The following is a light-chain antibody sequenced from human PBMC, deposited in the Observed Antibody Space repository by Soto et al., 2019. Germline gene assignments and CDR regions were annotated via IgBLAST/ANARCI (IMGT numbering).Light chain of an antibody. V-gene: IGKV1-39*01. CDR2: ATS. J-gene: IGKJ1*01. Sequence: DIQMTQSPSSLSAFVGDRVTITCRASQSISSYLNWYQQKPGKAPNLLIYATSSLQSGVPSRLSGSGSATDFTLTISSLQAEDFETYFCQQTYSAPQTFAQGTKVDIK. CDR3: QQTYSAPQT. CDR1: QSISSY.